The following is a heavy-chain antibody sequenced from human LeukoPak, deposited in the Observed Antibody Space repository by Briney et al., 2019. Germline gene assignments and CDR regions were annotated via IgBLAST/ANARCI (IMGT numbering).Heavy chain of an antibody. J-gene: IGHJ4*02. CDR1: GFSSSDSA. CDR3: SSDRGYSVTRLLY. D-gene: IGHD5/OR15-5a*01. CDR2: IRSKANSYAT. V-gene: IGHV3-73*01. Sequence: GGSLRLSCTASGFSSSDSAMHWVRQASGKGLEWVGRIRSKANSYATAYGSSVKGRFTISRDDSKNTTFLQMNNLNIEDTAVYYCSSDRGYSVTRLLYWGQGTQVTVSS.